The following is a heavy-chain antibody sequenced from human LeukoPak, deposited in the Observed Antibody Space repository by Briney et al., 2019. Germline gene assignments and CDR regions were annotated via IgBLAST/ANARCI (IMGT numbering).Heavy chain of an antibody. D-gene: IGHD5-18*01. CDR2: SSTNNRNT. Sequence: ASVKVSCKASGYTFTSYDISWVRQAPGLGLEWVGWSSTNNRNTNYAQKLQGRVTMTTDTSTSTAYMELRSLRFDDAAVYYCARGGYTYGYGHWGQGTLVTVSS. V-gene: IGHV1-18*01. CDR1: GYTFTSYD. CDR3: ARGGYTYGYGH. J-gene: IGHJ4*02.